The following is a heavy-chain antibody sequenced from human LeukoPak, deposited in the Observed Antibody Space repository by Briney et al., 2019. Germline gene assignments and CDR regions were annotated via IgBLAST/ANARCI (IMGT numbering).Heavy chain of an antibody. Sequence: PGGSLRLSCVASGFTFSSYWMTWVRQAPGKGLEWLANIKTDGSLIYYVDSVKGRFTISRDNAKNSLYLQMNSLRAEDTAVFYCAGDVHSYGYNPIGYYYYYYMYVWGKGTTVTVSS. CDR1: GFTFSSYW. CDR3: AGDVHSYGYNPIGYYYYYYMYV. CDR2: IKTDGSLI. V-gene: IGHV3-7*01. J-gene: IGHJ6*03. D-gene: IGHD5-18*01.